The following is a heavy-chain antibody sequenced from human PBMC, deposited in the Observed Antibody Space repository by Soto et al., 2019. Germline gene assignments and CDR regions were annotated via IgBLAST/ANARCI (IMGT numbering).Heavy chain of an antibody. V-gene: IGHV4-59*01. CDR1: GGSISSYY. J-gene: IGHJ5*02. CDR2: IYYSGST. CDR3: ARDLRYSGYDYNWFDT. D-gene: IGHD5-12*01. Sequence: PSETLSLTCTVSGGSISSYYWSWIRQPPGKGLEWIGYIYYSGSTNYNPSLKSRVTISVDTSKNQFSLKLSSVTAADTAVYYCARDLRYSGYDYNWFDTWGQGTLVTVSS.